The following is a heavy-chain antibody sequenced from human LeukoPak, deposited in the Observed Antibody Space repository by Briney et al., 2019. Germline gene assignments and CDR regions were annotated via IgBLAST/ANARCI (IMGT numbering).Heavy chain of an antibody. J-gene: IGHJ5*02. D-gene: IGHD1-26*01. V-gene: IGHV4-31*03. CDR1: GGSISTSGYY. CDR3: ARDKDPLGRNWFDP. Sequence: SETLSLTCTVSGGSISTSGYYWSWIRQLPGKGLEWIGYIYYTGSTYYNPSLKSRVTISVDASKDQFSLKLSSVTAADTAVYYCARDKDPLGRNWFDPWGQGTLVTVSS. CDR2: IYYTGST.